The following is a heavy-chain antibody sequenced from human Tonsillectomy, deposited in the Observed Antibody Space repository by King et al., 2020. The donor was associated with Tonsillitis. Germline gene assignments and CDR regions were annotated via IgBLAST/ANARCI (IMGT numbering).Heavy chain of an antibody. D-gene: IGHD4-17*01. CDR2: MFHSGRT. Sequence: QLQLQESGPGLVRASQTLSLICSVSVDSLTSGGAFWSWIRQHPDKGLEGIGSMFHSGRTSHTPSLRSRLFMSVDTSKNLFSLRLTSVTAADTAVYYCARNRDYGDYVDFWGQGTLVAVSS. V-gene: IGHV4-31*03. J-gene: IGHJ4*02. CDR3: ARNRDYGDYVDF. CDR1: VDSLTSGGAF.